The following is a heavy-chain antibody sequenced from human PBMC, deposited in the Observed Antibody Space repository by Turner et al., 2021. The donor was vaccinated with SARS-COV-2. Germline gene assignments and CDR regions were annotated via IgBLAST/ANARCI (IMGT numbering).Heavy chain of an antibody. CDR2: IKTDGSSK. D-gene: IGHD1-1*01. V-gene: IGHV3-7*01. J-gene: IGHJ5*01. CDR3: VRHGSWNFDS. Sequence: EVQLVESGGGLVQSGGSLRLSCAGSGFTFSDYWMGWVRQAPGEGLEWVANIKTDGSSKYYVDSVKDRFTTSRDNAKNSLYLQMYSLRAEDTAVYYCVRHGSWNFDSWGQGTLVTVSS. CDR1: GFTFSDYW.